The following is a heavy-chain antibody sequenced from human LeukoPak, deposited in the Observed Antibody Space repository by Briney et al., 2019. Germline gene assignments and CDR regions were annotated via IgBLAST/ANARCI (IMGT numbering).Heavy chain of an antibody. Sequence: ASVKVSCKASGYTFTSYYMHWVRQAPGQGLEWMGIINPSGGSTSYAQKFQGRVTMTRDMSTSTVYMELSSLRSEDTAVYYCASELLPNPFDYWGQGTLVTVSS. V-gene: IGHV1-46*01. J-gene: IGHJ4*02. D-gene: IGHD2/OR15-2a*01. CDR3: ASELLPNPFDY. CDR2: INPSGGST. CDR1: GYTFTSYY.